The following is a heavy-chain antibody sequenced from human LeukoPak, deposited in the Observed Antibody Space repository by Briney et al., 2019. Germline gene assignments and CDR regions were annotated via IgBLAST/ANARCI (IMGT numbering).Heavy chain of an antibody. Sequence: GGSLRLSCAASGFTFSNYGMNWVRQAPGKGLEWVSGISGSGGTTYYADSVKGRFTISRDNSKNSLSLQVSSLRAEDTAVYYCAKTNGYYSDWGQGTLVTVSS. V-gene: IGHV3-23*01. CDR1: GFTFSNYG. CDR2: ISGSGGTT. CDR3: AKTNGYYSD. J-gene: IGHJ4*02. D-gene: IGHD3-22*01.